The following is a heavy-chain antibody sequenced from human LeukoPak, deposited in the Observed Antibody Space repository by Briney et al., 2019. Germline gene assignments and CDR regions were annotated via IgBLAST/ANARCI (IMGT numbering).Heavy chain of an antibody. Sequence: GGSLRLSCAASGFIFSSYAMHWVRQAPGKGLEWVANIKQDGSEKYYVDSVKGRFIISRDNAKNSLYLQMNSLRAEDTAVYYCARAKWELRVLLGYWGQGTLVTVSS. D-gene: IGHD1-26*01. V-gene: IGHV3-7*01. CDR3: ARAKWELRVLLGY. J-gene: IGHJ4*02. CDR1: GFIFSSYA. CDR2: IKQDGSEK.